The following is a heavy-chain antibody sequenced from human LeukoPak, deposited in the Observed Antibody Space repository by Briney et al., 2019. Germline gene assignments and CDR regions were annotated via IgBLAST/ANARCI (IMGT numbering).Heavy chain of an antibody. J-gene: IGHJ4*02. CDR2: ISGSGDST. CDR3: ARDLSLIALTD. D-gene: IGHD3-22*01. V-gene: IGHV3-23*01. Sequence: PGGTLRLSCAASGFTFSSYGMNWVRLAPGKGLEWVSGISGSGDSTYYADSVKGRFTISRDNSKNTLYLQMNSLRAEDTAVYYCARDLSLIALTDWGQGTLVTVSS. CDR1: GFTFSSYG.